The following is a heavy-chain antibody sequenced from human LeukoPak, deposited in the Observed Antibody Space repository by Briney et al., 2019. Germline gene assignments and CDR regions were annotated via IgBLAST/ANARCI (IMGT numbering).Heavy chain of an antibody. CDR3: ARQSAWSDFWSGYSDY. Sequence: GASLQISCKVSGSIFISYWIGWVRQMPGKGLEWMGIIYPGDSDTRYSPSFQGQVTISVDTSINTAYLQWSSLKASDTAMYYCARQSAWSDFWSGYSDYWGQGTLVTVSS. CDR2: IYPGDSDT. CDR1: GSIFISYW. D-gene: IGHD3-3*01. J-gene: IGHJ4*02. V-gene: IGHV5-51*01.